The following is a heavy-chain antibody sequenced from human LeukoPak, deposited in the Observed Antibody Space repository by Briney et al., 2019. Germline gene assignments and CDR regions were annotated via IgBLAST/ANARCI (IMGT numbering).Heavy chain of an antibody. V-gene: IGHV3-23*01. D-gene: IGHD6-13*01. Sequence: GGSLRLSCAASGFTFSSYSMNWVRQAPGKGLEWVSAISGSGGSTYYADSVKGRFTISRDNSKNTLYLQMNSLRAEDTAVYYCAKSKSSSSWHPSPRMDVWGQGTTVTVSS. CDR3: AKSKSSSSWHPSPRMDV. CDR2: ISGSGGST. CDR1: GFTFSSYS. J-gene: IGHJ6*02.